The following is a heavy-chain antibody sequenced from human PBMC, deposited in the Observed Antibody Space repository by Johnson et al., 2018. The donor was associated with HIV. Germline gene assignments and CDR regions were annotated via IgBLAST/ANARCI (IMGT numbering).Heavy chain of an antibody. CDR2: TRNKANSYTT. Sequence: VQLVESGGGLVQPGGSLRLSCAASGFTFSDHYMDWVRQAPGKGLEWVGRTRNKANSYTTEYAASVKGRFTIQRDDSKNSLYLQMNSLKTEDTAVYYCARGDCSSTSCPRNAFDIWGQGTMVTVSS. D-gene: IGHD2-2*01. J-gene: IGHJ3*02. CDR3: ARGDCSSTSCPRNAFDI. V-gene: IGHV3-72*01. CDR1: GFTFSDHY.